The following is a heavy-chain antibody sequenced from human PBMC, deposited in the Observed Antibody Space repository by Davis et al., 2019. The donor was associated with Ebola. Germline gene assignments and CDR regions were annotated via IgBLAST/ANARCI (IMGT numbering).Heavy chain of an antibody. CDR1: GYNFITSW. V-gene: IGHV5-51*01. D-gene: IGHD2-8*02. Sequence: GESLKISCKANGYNFITSWIGWVRQMPGKGLEWVGIIYPRDSDTRYSPSFQGQVTISADMSISTAYLQWSSLKASDTAMYYCATTGGDYFDYWGQGALVTVSS. CDR3: ATTGGDYFDY. J-gene: IGHJ4*02. CDR2: IYPRDSDT.